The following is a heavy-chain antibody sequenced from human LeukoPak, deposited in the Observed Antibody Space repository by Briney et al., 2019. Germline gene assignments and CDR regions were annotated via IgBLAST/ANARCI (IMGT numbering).Heavy chain of an antibody. CDR1: GFTFSSYW. V-gene: IGHV3-74*01. CDR3: ARSLAPASIVVVPAADIDY. Sequence: GGSLRLSCAASGFTFSSYWMHWVRQAPGKRLVWVSRINSDGSSTSYADSVKGRFTISRDNAKNTLYLQMNSLRAEDTAVYYCARSLAPASIVVVPAADIDYWGQGTLVTVSS. CDR2: INSDGSST. D-gene: IGHD2-2*01. J-gene: IGHJ4*02.